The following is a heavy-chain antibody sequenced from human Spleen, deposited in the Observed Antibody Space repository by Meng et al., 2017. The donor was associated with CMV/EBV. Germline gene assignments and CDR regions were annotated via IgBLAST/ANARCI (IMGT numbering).Heavy chain of an antibody. J-gene: IGHJ6*02. V-gene: IGHV3-23*01. CDR3: AKSSNGSGTYFPHYYYYYGMDV. Sequence: GESLKISCAASGFTFSSYAMSWVRQAPGKGLEWVSAISGSGGSTYYADSVKGRFTISRDNSKNTLYLQMNSLRAEDTAVYYCAKSSNGSGTYFPHYYYYYGMDVWGQGTTVTVSS. CDR1: GFTFSSYA. CDR2: ISGSGGST. D-gene: IGHD1-26*01.